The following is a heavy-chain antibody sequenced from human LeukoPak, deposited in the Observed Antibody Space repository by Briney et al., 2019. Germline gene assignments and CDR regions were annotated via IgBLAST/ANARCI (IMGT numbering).Heavy chain of an antibody. D-gene: IGHD2-2*01. CDR1: GFTVSSNY. CDR2: IYSGGST. V-gene: IGHV3-66*01. CDR3: AKDGGYCSSTSCYDFDY. Sequence: GGSLRLSCAASGFTVSSNYMSWVRQAPGKGLEWVSVIYSGGSTYYADSVKGRFTISRDNSKNTLYLQMNSLRAEDTAVYYCAKDGGYCSSTSCYDFDYWGQGTLVTVSS. J-gene: IGHJ4*02.